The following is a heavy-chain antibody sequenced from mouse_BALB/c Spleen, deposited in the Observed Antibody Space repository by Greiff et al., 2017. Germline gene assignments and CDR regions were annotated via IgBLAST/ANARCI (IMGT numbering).Heavy chain of an antibody. CDR1: GYTFTDYA. CDR2: ISTYYGDA. J-gene: IGHJ2*01. CDR3: ARWSYYFDY. Sequence: QVHVKQSGAELVRPGVSVKISCKGSGYTFTDYAMHWVKQSHAKSLEWIGVISTYYGDASYNQKFKGKATMTVDKSSSTAYMELARLTSEDSAIYYCARWSYYFDYWGQGTTLTVSS. V-gene: IGHV1S137*01.